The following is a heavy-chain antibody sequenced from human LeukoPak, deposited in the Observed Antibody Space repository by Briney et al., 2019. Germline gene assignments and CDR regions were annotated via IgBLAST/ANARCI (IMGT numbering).Heavy chain of an antibody. CDR1: GYTFTGYY. CDR2: INPNSGGT. V-gene: IGHV1-2*02. Sequence: ASVKVSCKASGYTFTGYYMHWVRQAPGQGLEWMGWINPNSGGTNYAQKFQGRVTMTRDTSISTAYMELSRLRSDDTAVYYCARVQDPTRTYYMNVWGKGTTVTVSS. CDR3: ARVQDPTRTYYMNV. J-gene: IGHJ6*03.